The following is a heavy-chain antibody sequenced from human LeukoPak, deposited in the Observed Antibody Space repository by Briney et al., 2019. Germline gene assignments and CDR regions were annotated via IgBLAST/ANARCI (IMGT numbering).Heavy chain of an antibody. D-gene: IGHD6-13*01. CDR2: IYPGDSDS. Sequence: GESLKISCEASGYIFTSSWIGWVRQMPGKGLKWMGIIYPGDSDSRYSPSFQGQVTISVDRSINTAYLQWSSLKASDTAIYYCARILTYSSSWYYFDYWGQGTLVTVSS. J-gene: IGHJ4*02. CDR3: ARILTYSSSWYYFDY. CDR1: GYIFTSSW. V-gene: IGHV5-51*01.